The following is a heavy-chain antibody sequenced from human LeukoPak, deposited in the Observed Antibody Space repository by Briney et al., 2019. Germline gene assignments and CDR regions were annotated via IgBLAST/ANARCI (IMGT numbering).Heavy chain of an antibody. CDR3: ARHTMTKDFDY. D-gene: IGHD3-22*01. V-gene: IGHV4-34*01. CDR2: INHSGST. J-gene: IGHJ4*02. CDR1: GGSFSGYY. Sequence: PSETLSLTCAVYGGSFSGYYWSWIRQPPGKGLEWIGEINHSGSTNYNPSLKSRVTISVDTSKNQFSLKLSSVTAADTAVYYCARHTMTKDFDYWGQGTLVTVPS.